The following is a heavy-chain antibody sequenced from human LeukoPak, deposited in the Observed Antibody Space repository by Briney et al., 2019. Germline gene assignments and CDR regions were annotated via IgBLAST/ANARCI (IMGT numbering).Heavy chain of an antibody. D-gene: IGHD3-9*01. V-gene: IGHV4-39*07. CDR2: IYYSGST. Sequence: SETLSLTCTVSGGSISSSSCYWGWIRQPPGKGLEWIGSIYYSGSTYYNPSLKSRVTISVDTSKNQFSLKLSSVTAADTAVYYCARSDPYYDILTPDYWGQGTLVTVSS. J-gene: IGHJ4*02. CDR1: GGSISSSSCY. CDR3: ARSDPYYDILTPDY.